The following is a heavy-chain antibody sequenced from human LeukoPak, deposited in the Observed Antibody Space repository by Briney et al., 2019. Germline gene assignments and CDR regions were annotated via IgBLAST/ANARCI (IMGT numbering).Heavy chain of an antibody. J-gene: IGHJ6*02. CDR3: AVLHYYAMDV. Sequence: PWGSLRLSCAASGFTFDDYAMHWVRQAPGKGLEWVSGISWNSGTKGYADSVKGRFTISRDNAKNSLYLQMNSLRGEDAALYYCAVLHYYAMDVWGQGTTVTVSS. D-gene: IGHD2-8*01. CDR2: ISWNSGTK. CDR1: GFTFDDYA. V-gene: IGHV3-9*01.